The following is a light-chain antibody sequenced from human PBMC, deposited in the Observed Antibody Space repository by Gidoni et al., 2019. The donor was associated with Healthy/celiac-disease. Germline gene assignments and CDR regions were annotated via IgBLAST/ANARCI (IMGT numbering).Light chain of an antibody. Sequence: DIVMTQTPLSLSISCQSSQSLLHSDGKTSLYWYLQKPGQPPQLRIYEVSNRFSGVTDRFSGSGSGTDFTRKISRVEAEDVGVYYCMQSIQLPRTFGQGTKVEIK. CDR1: QSLLHSDGKTS. CDR3: MQSIQLPRT. V-gene: IGKV2D-29*01. CDR2: EVS. J-gene: IGKJ1*01.